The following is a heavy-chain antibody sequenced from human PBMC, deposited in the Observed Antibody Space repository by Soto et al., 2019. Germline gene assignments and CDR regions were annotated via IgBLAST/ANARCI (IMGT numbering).Heavy chain of an antibody. CDR1: GFTFSSYS. CDR3: ARAPSVVADAFDI. V-gene: IGHV3-48*02. Sequence: GGSLRLSCAASGFTFSSYSMNWVRQAPGKGLEWVSYISSSSSTIYYADSVKGRFTISRDNAKNSLYLRMNSLRDEDTAVYYCARAPSVVADAFDIWGQGTMVTVSS. CDR2: ISSSSSTI. D-gene: IGHD2-15*01. J-gene: IGHJ3*02.